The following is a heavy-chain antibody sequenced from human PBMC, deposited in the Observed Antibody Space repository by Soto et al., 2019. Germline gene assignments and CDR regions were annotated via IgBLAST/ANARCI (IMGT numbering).Heavy chain of an antibody. CDR2: VNPILSMS. J-gene: IGHJ4*02. D-gene: IGHD3-10*01. V-gene: IGHV1-69*04. CDR1: GDTFNFYS. Sequence: QVQLVQSGAEVKRPGSSVKVSCKASGDTFNFYSINWVRQAPGLGLEWMGRVNPILSMSNYAQRFQGRVTMTADKSTSTAYMELSGLRSEDTAIYYCATSYGSGYRAVDFGGQGALVTVSS. CDR3: ATSYGSGYRAVDF.